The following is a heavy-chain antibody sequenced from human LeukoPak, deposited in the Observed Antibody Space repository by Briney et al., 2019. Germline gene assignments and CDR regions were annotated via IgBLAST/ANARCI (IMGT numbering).Heavy chain of an antibody. Sequence: GGSLRLSCAASGFTFNIYAMHWVRQAPGKGLEWVAVLSYDGSDKYYADSVQGRFTISRDNPKNTLYLQMNSLRTEDTAVYYCARAGQLSFNYFDPWGQGTLVTVSS. CDR3: ARAGQLSFNYFDP. V-gene: IGHV3-30*04. CDR2: LSYDGSDK. CDR1: GFTFNIYA. D-gene: IGHD4-11*01. J-gene: IGHJ5*02.